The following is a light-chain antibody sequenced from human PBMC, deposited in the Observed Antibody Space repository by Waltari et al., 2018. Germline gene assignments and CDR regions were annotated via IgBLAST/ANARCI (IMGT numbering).Light chain of an antibody. Sequence: QSALTQPASVSGSPGQSITISCTGTSSDIGSHKLLSCYQQHPGKAPKLMIYEVSKRPSGVSNRFSGSKSGNRASLTISGLQAEDEADYYCCSYAGSSTLDVVFGGGTKLTVL. CDR1: SSDIGSHKL. J-gene: IGLJ2*01. CDR2: EVS. V-gene: IGLV2-23*02. CDR3: CSYAGSSTLDVV.